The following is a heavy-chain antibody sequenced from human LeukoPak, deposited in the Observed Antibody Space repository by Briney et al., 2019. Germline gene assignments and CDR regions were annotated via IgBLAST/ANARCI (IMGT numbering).Heavy chain of an antibody. J-gene: IGHJ5*02. D-gene: IGHD3-3*01. CDR3: ARGKGESVYDFWSGYNWFDP. Sequence: SETLSLTCAVYGGSFSGYYWSWIRQPPGKGLEWIGEINHSGSTNYNPSLKSRVTISVDTSKNQFSLKLSSVTAADTAVYYCARGKGESVYDFWSGYNWFDPWGQGTLVTVSS. CDR2: INHSGST. CDR1: GGSFSGYY. V-gene: IGHV4-34*01.